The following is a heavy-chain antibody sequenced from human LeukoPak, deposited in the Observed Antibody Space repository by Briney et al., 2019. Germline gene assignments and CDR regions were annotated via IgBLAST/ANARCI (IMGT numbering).Heavy chain of an antibody. CDR3: ARDRDSSGWYEGFDY. CDR2: ISYDGSNK. CDR1: GFTFSSSA. J-gene: IGHJ4*02. V-gene: IGHV3-30-3*01. D-gene: IGHD6-19*01. Sequence: GRSLTLSCAASGFTFSSSAMHGVRQAPDKVLEWVAVISYDGSNKYYADSVKGRFTISRDNSKNTLYLQMNSLRADDTAVYYCARDRDSSGWYEGFDYWGQGTLVTVSS.